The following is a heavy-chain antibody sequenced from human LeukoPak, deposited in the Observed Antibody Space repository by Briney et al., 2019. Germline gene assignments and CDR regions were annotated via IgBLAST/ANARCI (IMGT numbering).Heavy chain of an antibody. J-gene: IGHJ4*02. CDR2: ISYDGSNK. CDR3: ARASPFDY. V-gene: IGHV3-30*04. CDR1: GFTFSSFA. Sequence: GGSLRLSCAASGFTFSSFAMHWVRQAPGKGLEWVALISYDGSNKYYADSVKGRFTISRDNAKNSLYLQMNSLRAEDTAVYYCARASPFDYWGQGTLVTVSS.